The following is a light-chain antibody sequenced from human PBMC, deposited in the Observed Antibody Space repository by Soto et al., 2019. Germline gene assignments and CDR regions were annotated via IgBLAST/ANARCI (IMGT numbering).Light chain of an antibody. Sequence: QAVLTQPPSESGSPGQSVTISCTGTSSDVGRYDFVSWYQHHPGKVPKLMIYEVTKRPSGVPDRFSGSKSGNTASLTVSGLLPEDDADYYCASDAGGNQVFGTGTKVTVL. CDR2: EVT. CDR3: ASDAGGNQV. V-gene: IGLV2-8*01. CDR1: SSDVGRYDF. J-gene: IGLJ1*01.